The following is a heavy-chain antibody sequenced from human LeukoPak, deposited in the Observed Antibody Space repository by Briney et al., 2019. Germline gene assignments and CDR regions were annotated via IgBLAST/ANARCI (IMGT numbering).Heavy chain of an antibody. CDR2: INHSGST. D-gene: IGHD5-18*01. J-gene: IGHJ3*02. CDR3: AIPPLSVDTAMGDAFDI. Sequence: SETLSLTCAVYGGSFSGYYWSWIRQPPGKGLEWIGEINHSGSTNYNPSLKSRVTISVDTSKNQFSLKLSSVTAADTAVYYCAIPPLSVDTAMGDAFDIWGQGTMVTVSS. V-gene: IGHV4-34*01. CDR1: GGSFSGYY.